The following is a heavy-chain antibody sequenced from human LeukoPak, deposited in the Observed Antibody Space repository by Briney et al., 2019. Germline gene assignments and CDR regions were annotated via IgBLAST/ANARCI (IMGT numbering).Heavy chain of an antibody. CDR1: GGSISVYTAYY. J-gene: IGHJ4*02. CDR2: IFSSGST. D-gene: IGHD5-18*01. CDR3: ARSRGYSYAQDY. Sequence: SETLSLTCTVSGGSISVYTAYYWGWIRQPPGKGLEWIGGIFSSGSTYYNPSLKSRVTISVDTSRNQFSLKLSSVTAANTAVYFCARSRGYSYAQDYWGQGTLVTVSS. V-gene: IGHV4-39*01.